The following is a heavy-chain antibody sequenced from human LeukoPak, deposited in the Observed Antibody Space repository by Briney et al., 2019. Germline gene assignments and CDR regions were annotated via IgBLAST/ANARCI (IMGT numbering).Heavy chain of an antibody. CDR1: GFTFSSYW. V-gene: IGHV3-7*01. CDR2: IKQDGSEK. J-gene: IGHJ4*02. CDR3: AKSLYYASIFGVS. D-gene: IGHD3-3*01. Sequence: PGGSLRPSCAASGFTFSSYWMSWVRQAPGKGLEWVANIKQDGSEKYYVDSVKGRFTISRDNSKNTLYLQMNSLRAEDTAVYYCAKSLYYASIFGVSRGQGTLVTVSS.